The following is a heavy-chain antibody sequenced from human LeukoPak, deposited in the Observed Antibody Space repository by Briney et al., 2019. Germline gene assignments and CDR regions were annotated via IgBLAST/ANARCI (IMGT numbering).Heavy chain of an antibody. CDR1: GFTFDDYA. V-gene: IGHV3-9*01. D-gene: IGHD3-22*01. Sequence: PGGSLRLSCAASGFTFDDYAMHWVRHAPGKGLEWVSGISWNSGSIGYADSVKGRFTISRDNAKNSLYLQMNSLRAEDTALYYCAKDIVVAAVTMIVGSFDIWGQGTMVTVSS. J-gene: IGHJ3*02. CDR2: ISWNSGSI. CDR3: AKDIVVAAVTMIVGSFDI.